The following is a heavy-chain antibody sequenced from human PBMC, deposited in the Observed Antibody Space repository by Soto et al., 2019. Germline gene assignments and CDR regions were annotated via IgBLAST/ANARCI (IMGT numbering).Heavy chain of an antibody. D-gene: IGHD2-2*01. J-gene: IGHJ4*02. CDR1: GYTFTSYD. CDR2: MNPNSGNT. Sequence: ASVKVSCKASGYTFTSYDINWVRQATGQGLEWMGWMNPNSGNTGYAQKFQGRVTMTRNTSISTAYMELSSLRSEDTAVYYCAIKTVVVPAAIRDSGYDSLPEDKTLSDYWGQGTLVTVSS. V-gene: IGHV1-8*01. CDR3: AIKTVVVPAAIRDSGYDSLPEDKTLSDY.